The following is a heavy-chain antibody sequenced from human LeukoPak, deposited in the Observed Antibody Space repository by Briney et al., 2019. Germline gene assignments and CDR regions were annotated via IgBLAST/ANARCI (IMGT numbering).Heavy chain of an antibody. J-gene: IGHJ4*02. CDR2: IGGSGGST. V-gene: IGHV3-23*01. CDR3: AKPAGIAVAGRVGAFDY. Sequence: PGGSLRLSCTTSKFNFNSYGMTWVRQAPGKGLEWVSTIGGSGGSTDYADSVKGRFTISRDNSKNTLYLQMNSLRAEDTAVYYCAKPAGIAVAGRVGAFDYWGQGTLVTVSS. CDR1: KFNFNSYG. D-gene: IGHD6-19*01.